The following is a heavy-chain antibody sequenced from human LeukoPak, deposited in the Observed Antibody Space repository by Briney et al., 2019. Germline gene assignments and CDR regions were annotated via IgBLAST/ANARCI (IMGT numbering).Heavy chain of an antibody. CDR3: ASTSYYYDSSGQDY. J-gene: IGHJ4*02. CDR2: INHSGST. CDR1: GGSFSGYY. V-gene: IGHV4-34*01. D-gene: IGHD3-22*01. Sequence: PSETLSLTCAVYGGSFSGYYWSWIRQPPGKGLEWIGEINHSGSTNYNPSLKSRVTISVDTSKNQFSLKLSSVTAADTAVYYCASTSYYYDSSGQDYWGQGTLVTVSS.